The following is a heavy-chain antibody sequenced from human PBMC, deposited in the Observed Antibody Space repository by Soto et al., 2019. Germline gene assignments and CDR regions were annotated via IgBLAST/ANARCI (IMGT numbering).Heavy chain of an antibody. CDR1: GGSISTSAYY. V-gene: IGHV4-39*01. Sequence: PSETLSLTCTVSGGSISTSAYYWDWVCQPPGKGLEWIGSVYYSGSTFYSPSLKSRVSIAIDTSKNQFFLRLNSVTAAETAVYYCARRRGTGLDYWGQGTLVTVSS. D-gene: IGHD3-10*01. CDR2: VYYSGST. J-gene: IGHJ4*02. CDR3: ARRRGTGLDY.